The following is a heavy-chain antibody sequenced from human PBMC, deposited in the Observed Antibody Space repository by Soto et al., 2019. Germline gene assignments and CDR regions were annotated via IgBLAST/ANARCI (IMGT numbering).Heavy chain of an antibody. CDR2: IWYDGSNK. J-gene: IGHJ1*01. V-gene: IGHV3-33*01. CDR3: ARDRGSGWCSSHYQH. CDR1: GFTFSSYG. D-gene: IGHD6-19*01. Sequence: GGSLRLSCAASGFTFSSYGMHWVRQAPGRGLEWVAVIWYDGSNKYYADSVKGRFTISRDNSKNTLYLQMNSLRAEDTAVYYCARDRGSGWCSSHYQHWGQGTLVTVSS.